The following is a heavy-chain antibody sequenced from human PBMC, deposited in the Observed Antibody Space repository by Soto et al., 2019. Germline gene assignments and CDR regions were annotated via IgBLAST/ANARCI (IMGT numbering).Heavy chain of an antibody. CDR2: ISGSGGST. D-gene: IGHD5-18*01. V-gene: IGHV3-23*01. CDR1: GFTFSSYA. Sequence: GGSLRLSCAASGFTFSSYAMSWVRQAPGKGLEWVSAISGSGGSTYYADSVKGRFTISRDNSKNTLYLQMNSLRAEDMAVYYCAKDQVQLWSPDRNGMDVWGQGTTVTVSS. J-gene: IGHJ6*02. CDR3: AKDQVQLWSPDRNGMDV.